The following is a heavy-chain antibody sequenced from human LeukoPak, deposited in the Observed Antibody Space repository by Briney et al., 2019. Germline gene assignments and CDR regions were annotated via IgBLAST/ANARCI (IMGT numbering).Heavy chain of an antibody. J-gene: IGHJ5*02. CDR2: INSDGSST. CDR1: GFTFSSYA. CDR3: ARGRQQLANWFDP. V-gene: IGHV3-74*01. D-gene: IGHD6-13*01. Sequence: GGSLRLSCAASGFTFSSYAMSWVRQAPGKGLVWVSRINSDGSSTSYADSVKGRFTISRDNAKNTLYLQMNSLRAEDTAVYYCARGRQQLANWFDPWGQGTLVTVSS.